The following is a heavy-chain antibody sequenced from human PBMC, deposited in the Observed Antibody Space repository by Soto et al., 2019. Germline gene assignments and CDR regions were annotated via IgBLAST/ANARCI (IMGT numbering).Heavy chain of an antibody. CDR3: ARDQLVPSGHYYCFDV. CDR2: ISYNGNNI. Sequence: QVQLVESGGGVVQPGKSLRLSCAASGFTFSSYAMHWFRQDPGKWLEWVAVISYNGNNIYYADSVKCRFTISRDNSKNTLYLQVNGLRPADTAVYYCARDQLVPSGHYYCFDVWGHGTTVNGSS. D-gene: IGHD6-6*01. V-gene: IGHV3-30-3*01. J-gene: IGHJ6*02. CDR1: GFTFSSYA.